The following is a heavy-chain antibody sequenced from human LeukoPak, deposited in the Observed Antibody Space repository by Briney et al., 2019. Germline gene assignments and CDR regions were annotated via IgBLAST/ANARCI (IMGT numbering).Heavy chain of an antibody. D-gene: IGHD2-2*02. J-gene: IGHJ3*02. CDR1: GFIFKKYW. V-gene: IGHV3-7*01. Sequence: GESLRLSCAASGFIFKKYWMNWVRQVPGKGLECLANIKEDGSETYYADSVKGRFTISRDNPKNLLFLQINSLRVEDTAVYYCARDLGYCSSTSCYIDAFDIWGQGTMVTVSS. CDR2: IKEDGSET. CDR3: ARDLGYCSSTSCYIDAFDI.